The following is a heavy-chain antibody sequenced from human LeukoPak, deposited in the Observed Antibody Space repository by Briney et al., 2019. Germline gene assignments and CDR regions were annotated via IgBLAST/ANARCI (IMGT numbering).Heavy chain of an antibody. D-gene: IGHD2-2*01. V-gene: IGHV4-39*07. Sequence: SETLSLTCAVYGGSFSSSYSVWIRQPPGKGLEWIGTIYYSGSTYYNPSLKSRVTISVDTSKNQFSLKLSSVIAADTAVYYCARDTGPSGTAFDYWGQGTLVTVSS. CDR1: GGSFSSSY. J-gene: IGHJ4*02. CDR3: ARDTGPSGTAFDY. CDR2: IYYSGST.